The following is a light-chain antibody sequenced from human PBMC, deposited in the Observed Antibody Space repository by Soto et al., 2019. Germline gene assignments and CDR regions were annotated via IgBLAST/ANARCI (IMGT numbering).Light chain of an antibody. J-gene: IGLJ1*01. CDR1: SSDVGGYNY. Sequence: QSALTQPASVSGSPGQSITISCTGTSSDVGGYNYVSWYQQLPGKAPTLMIYDVSNRPSGVSSRFSGSKSGNMASLTISGLQAEDEADYYCSSYTSSSREVFGTGTQLTVL. CDR3: SSYTSSSREV. CDR2: DVS. V-gene: IGLV2-14*01.